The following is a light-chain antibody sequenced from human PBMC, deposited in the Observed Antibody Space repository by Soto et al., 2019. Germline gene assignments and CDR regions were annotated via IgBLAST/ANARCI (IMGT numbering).Light chain of an antibody. Sequence: LAQPASVSGSPGQSITISCTGTSSDVGGYNSVSWYRQDPGKAPKLIIYDVTYRPSGVSNRFSGSKSGNTASLTISGLQSEDEADYHCSSYISSSTFVFGTGTKVTVL. CDR1: SSDVGGYNS. J-gene: IGLJ1*01. V-gene: IGLV2-14*01. CDR2: DVT. CDR3: SSYISSSTFV.